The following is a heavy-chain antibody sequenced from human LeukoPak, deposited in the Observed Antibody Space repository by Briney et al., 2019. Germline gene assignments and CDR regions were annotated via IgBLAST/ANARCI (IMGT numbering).Heavy chain of an antibody. J-gene: IGHJ3*02. CDR3: ARQMYYYDSSTQDAFDI. CDR1: GYSFTSYW. V-gene: IGHV5-51*01. Sequence: GESLKISCKGSGYSFTSYWIGWVRQMPGKGLEWMGIIYPGDSDTRYSPSCQGQVTISADKSISTAYLQWSSLKASDTAMYYCARQMYYYDSSTQDAFDIWGQGTMVTVSS. CDR2: IYPGDSDT. D-gene: IGHD3-22*01.